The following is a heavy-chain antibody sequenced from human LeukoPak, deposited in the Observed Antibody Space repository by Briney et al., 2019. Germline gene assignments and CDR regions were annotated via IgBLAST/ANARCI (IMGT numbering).Heavy chain of an antibody. V-gene: IGHV4-59*01. CDR3: AKPDGNVVAVPMDV. CDR1: GGSISSYY. Sequence: SETLSLTCTVSGGSISSYYWNWIRQPPGKGLEWIGYIYYSGSTNYNPSLKSRVTISVDTSKNQFSLKLSSVTAADTAVYYCAKPDGNVVAVPMDVWGQGTTVTVSS. D-gene: IGHD2-21*01. CDR2: IYYSGST. J-gene: IGHJ6*02.